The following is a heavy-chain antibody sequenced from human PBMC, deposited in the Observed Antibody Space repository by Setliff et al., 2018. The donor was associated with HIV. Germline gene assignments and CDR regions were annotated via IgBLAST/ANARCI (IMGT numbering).Heavy chain of an antibody. V-gene: IGHV4-30-4*08. CDR3: ARGPPFAY. Sequence: SETLSLTCTVSGGSISSDDYYWNWIRQPPGKGLEWIGYITYSGSAYYNPSLKSRVTVSEDTSRHQFSLKLTSVTADDTAIYYCARGPPFAYWGQGLLVTVSS. J-gene: IGHJ4*02. CDR2: ITYSGSA. CDR1: GGSISSDDYY.